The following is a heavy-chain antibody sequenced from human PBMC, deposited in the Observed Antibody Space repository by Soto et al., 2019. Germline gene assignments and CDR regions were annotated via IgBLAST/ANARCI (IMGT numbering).Heavy chain of an antibody. CDR1: GFTFSTYE. CDR3: ARDQQLFRGIFPYSYGMDV. V-gene: IGHV3-48*03. D-gene: IGHD3-10*01. Sequence: PGGSLRLSCEASGFTFSTYEMNWVRQAPGKGLEWVSHISASGNSMYYTDSVKGRFIISRDNAKNALYLQMNSLRAEDTAVYYCARDQQLFRGIFPYSYGMDVWGQGTTLTVSS. J-gene: IGHJ6*02. CDR2: ISASGNSM.